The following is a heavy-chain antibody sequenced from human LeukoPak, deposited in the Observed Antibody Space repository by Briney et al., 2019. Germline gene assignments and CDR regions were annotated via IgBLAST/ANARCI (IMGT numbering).Heavy chain of an antibody. V-gene: IGHV3-48*02. CDR3: ARDHHYAFDI. CDR1: GFTFSSYS. CDR2: IGGFSATI. J-gene: IGHJ3*02. Sequence: HSGGPFRLSCVASGFTFSSYSLNWGRQAPGKGLEWVAYIGGFSATISYADSVTGRFTVSRDSAKNSVYLQMNTLRDDDTAMYYCARDHHYAFDIWGQGRIASVSS.